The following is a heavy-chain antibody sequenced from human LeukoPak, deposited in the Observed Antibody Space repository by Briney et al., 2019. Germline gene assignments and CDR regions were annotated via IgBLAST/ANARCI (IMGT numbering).Heavy chain of an antibody. Sequence: PGGSLRLSCAASGFTFNNYAMTWVRQAPGQGLEWVSSITHSGGKTSYADSVKGRFIISRVNTKNTLYLQMNSLRVEDTAIYYCAKDRERQFPLDKNVWGKGTRVTAS. CDR1: GFTFNNYA. V-gene: IGHV3-23*01. J-gene: IGHJ6*01. CDR3: AKDRERQFPLDKNV. D-gene: IGHD6-19*01. CDR2: ITHSGGKT.